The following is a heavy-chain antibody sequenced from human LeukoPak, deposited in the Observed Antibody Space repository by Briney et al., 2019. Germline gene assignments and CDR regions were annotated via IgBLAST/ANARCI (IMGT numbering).Heavy chain of an antibody. CDR2: IIPIFGTA. CDR1: GGTFSSYA. J-gene: IGHJ6*03. V-gene: IGHV1-69*01. D-gene: IGHD2-2*02. Sequence: GSSVKVSCKASGGTFSSYAISWVRQAPGQGLEWMGGIIPIFGTANYAQKFQGRVTITADESTSTAYMELSSLRSEDTAVYYCARAARADIVVVRAAIEAYYYYYMDVWGKGTTVTVSS. CDR3: ARAARADIVVVRAAIEAYYYYYMDV.